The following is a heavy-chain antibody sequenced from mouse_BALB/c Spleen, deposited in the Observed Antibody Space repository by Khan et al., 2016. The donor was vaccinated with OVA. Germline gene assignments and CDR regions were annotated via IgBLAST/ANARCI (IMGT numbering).Heavy chain of an antibody. CDR3: ARSNYGTFAY. Sequence: EVELVESGGGLVKPGGSLKLSCAASGFTFSSFSMSWVRQTPEKRLEWVAAISSGGDNTFYPDSVKGRFPISRDNAMNNLYLQMSSLRSEDTALYYCARSNYGTFAYWGQGTLVTVSA. CDR1: GFTFSSFS. CDR2: ISSGGDNT. J-gene: IGHJ3*01. D-gene: IGHD2-1*01. V-gene: IGHV5-9*03.